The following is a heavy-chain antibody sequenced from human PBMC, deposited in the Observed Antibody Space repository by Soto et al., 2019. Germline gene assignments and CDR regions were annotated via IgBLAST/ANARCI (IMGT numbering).Heavy chain of an antibody. CDR2: TSTNGGST. J-gene: IGHJ4*02. V-gene: IGHV3-64D*06. CDR1: GFTFSSYA. CDR3: VKGEYYYDSSGYYPFDY. Sequence: GGSLRLSCSASGFTFSSYAMHWVRQAPGKGLEYVSSTSTNGGSTHYADSVKGRFTISRDNSKNTQYLQMSSLRADDTAVYYCVKGEYYYDSSGYYPFDYWGQGTLVTV. D-gene: IGHD3-22*01.